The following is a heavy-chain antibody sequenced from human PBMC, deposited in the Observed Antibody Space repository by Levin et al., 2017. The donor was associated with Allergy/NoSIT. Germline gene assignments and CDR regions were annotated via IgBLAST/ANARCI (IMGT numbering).Heavy chain of an antibody. D-gene: IGHD2-21*02. CDR2: ISGSGAIL. Sequence: GGSLRLSCAASGFIISSYAMNWVRQAPGMGLEWVSYISGSGAILYYADSVKGRFTISRDNAKNSLYLQMISLRAEDTAVYYCARELAVTDWGQGTLVTVSS. V-gene: IGHV3-48*03. CDR3: ARELAVTD. CDR1: GFIISSYA. J-gene: IGHJ4*02.